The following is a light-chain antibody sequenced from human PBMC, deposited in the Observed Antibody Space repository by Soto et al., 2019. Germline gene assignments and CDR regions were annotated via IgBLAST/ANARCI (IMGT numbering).Light chain of an antibody. J-gene: IGKJ5*01. Sequence: DIQMTQSPSSLFASVGDRVTMACQATQDINIYLNWYQQKPGKAPNLLIYDASNLEIGVPSRFSGSGSGTHFTFTISSLQTEDIGTYYCQQYDILPVTFGRGTRLEIK. V-gene: IGKV1-33*01. CDR1: QDINIY. CDR2: DAS. CDR3: QQYDILPVT.